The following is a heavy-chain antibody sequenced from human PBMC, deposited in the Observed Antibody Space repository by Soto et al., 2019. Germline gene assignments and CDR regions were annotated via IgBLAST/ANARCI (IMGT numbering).Heavy chain of an antibody. CDR3: ARGPETSDMDV. Sequence: QVQLQESGPGLGKSSETLSLTCRVSGGSISNYFWRWIRQPPGKGLEWIGYIFNSGRTIYSSSLKSRVTLTLDTSKNQSSLRLGSVTVADPAIYYCARGPETSDMDVWGKGTTVTVSS. CDR1: GGSISNYF. J-gene: IGHJ6*03. CDR2: IFNSGRT. V-gene: IGHV4-59*01.